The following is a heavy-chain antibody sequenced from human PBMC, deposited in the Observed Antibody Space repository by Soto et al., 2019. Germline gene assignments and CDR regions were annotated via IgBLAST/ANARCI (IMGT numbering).Heavy chain of an antibody. CDR1: GYTFTGYY. V-gene: IGHV1-2*04. Sequence: ASVKVSCKASGYTFTGYYMHWVRQAPGQGLEWMGWINPNGGGTNYAQKFQGWVTMTRDTSISTAYMELSRLRSDDTAVYYCARSTVVAATPIYYGMDVWGQGTTVTVSS. J-gene: IGHJ6*02. CDR3: ARSTVVAATPIYYGMDV. CDR2: INPNGGGT. D-gene: IGHD2-15*01.